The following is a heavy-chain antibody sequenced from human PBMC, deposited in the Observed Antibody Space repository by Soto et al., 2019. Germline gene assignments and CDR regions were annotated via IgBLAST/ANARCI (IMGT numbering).Heavy chain of an antibody. CDR3: ARNGIAARQATLRYYYYYMDV. CDR2: IYYSGST. CDR1: GGSISSGGYY. D-gene: IGHD6-6*01. Sequence: PSETLSLTCTVSGGSISSGGYYWSWIRQHPGKGLEWIGYIYYSGSTYYNPSLKSRVTISVDTSKNQFSLKLSSVTAADTAVYYCARNGIAARQATLRYYYYYMDVWGKGTTVTVSS. V-gene: IGHV4-31*03. J-gene: IGHJ6*03.